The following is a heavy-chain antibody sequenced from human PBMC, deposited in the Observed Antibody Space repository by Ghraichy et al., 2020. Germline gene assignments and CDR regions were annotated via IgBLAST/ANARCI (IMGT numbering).Heavy chain of an antibody. V-gene: IGHV3-48*02. CDR2: ISRSSSTI. J-gene: IGHJ4*02. D-gene: IGHD4-23*01. CDR3: ARAENGGNLFDY. Sequence: VSYISRSSSTIYYADSVKGRFTISRDNVKNSLYLQMNSLRDEDTAVYYCARAENGGNLFDYWGQVTLVT.